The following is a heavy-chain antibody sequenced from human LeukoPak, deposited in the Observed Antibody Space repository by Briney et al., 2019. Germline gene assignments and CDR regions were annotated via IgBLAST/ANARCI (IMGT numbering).Heavy chain of an antibody. CDR1: GGSISSYY. Sequence: SETLSLTCTVSGGSISSYYWSRIRQPPGKGLEWIGYIYYSGSTNYNPSLKSRVTISVDTSKNQFSLKLSSVTAADTAVYYCARTPPYCSGGSCYPVIYYYGMDVWGKGTTVTVSS. J-gene: IGHJ6*04. CDR3: ARTPPYCSGGSCYPVIYYYGMDV. CDR2: IYYSGST. D-gene: IGHD2-15*01. V-gene: IGHV4-59*01.